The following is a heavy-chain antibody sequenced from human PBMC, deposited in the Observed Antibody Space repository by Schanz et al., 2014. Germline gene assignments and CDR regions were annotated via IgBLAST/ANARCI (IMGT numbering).Heavy chain of an antibody. CDR2: MQPDSGKT. Sequence: QVQLVQSGTQVKKPGASVKVSCKTSGYTFSNDDINWVRQAIGQGPEWMGWMQPDSGKTHYAEKFQGRVAMTRDVSISTAYMELSSLASEDTAVYYCARGQRRAIGRPFGPWGQGTLVTVSS. CDR1: GYTFSNDD. CDR3: ARGQRRAIGRPFGP. J-gene: IGHJ5*02. D-gene: IGHD6-25*01. V-gene: IGHV1-8*01.